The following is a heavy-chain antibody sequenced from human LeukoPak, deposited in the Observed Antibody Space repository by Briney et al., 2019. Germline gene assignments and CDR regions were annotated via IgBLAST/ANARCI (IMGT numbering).Heavy chain of an antibody. J-gene: IGHJ4*02. Sequence: PGGSLRLSCAASGFTVSNNYMSWVRQAPGKGLEWVSLIYSGGNTYYADSVRGRFSISRDNSKNTLYLQMNSLRAEDTAIYYCAVYGSLDYWSQGTLVTVSS. CDR3: AVYGSLDY. D-gene: IGHD2-15*01. CDR2: IYSGGNT. V-gene: IGHV3-53*01. CDR1: GFTVSNNY.